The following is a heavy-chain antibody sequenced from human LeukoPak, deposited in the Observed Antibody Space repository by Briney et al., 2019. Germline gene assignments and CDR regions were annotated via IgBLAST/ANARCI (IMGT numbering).Heavy chain of an antibody. V-gene: IGHV3-9*01. CDR3: AKGNFWSGYLNYYGMDV. CDR1: GFTFDDYA. J-gene: IGHJ6*02. CDR2: ISWNSGSI. Sequence: PGRSLRLSCAASGFTFDDYAMHWVRQAPGKGLEWVSGISWNSGSIGYADSVKGRFTISRDNAKNSLYLQMNSLRAEDTALYYCAKGNFWSGYLNYYGMDVWGQGTTVTVSS. D-gene: IGHD3-3*01.